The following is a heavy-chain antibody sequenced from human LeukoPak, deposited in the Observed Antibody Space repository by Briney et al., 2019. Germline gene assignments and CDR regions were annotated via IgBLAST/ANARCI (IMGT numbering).Heavy chain of an antibody. J-gene: IGHJ4*02. CDR2: IYSGGST. Sequence: GGSLRLSCAAAGFTVSSNYKSWVRQAPGKGLEWVSVIYSGGSTYYADSVKGRFTISRDNAKNSLSLQMNSLRAEDTAVYYCARDYHDSRGYLVPLGYWGQGTLVTVSS. D-gene: IGHD3-22*01. CDR1: GFTVSSNY. V-gene: IGHV3-53*01. CDR3: ARDYHDSRGYLVPLGY.